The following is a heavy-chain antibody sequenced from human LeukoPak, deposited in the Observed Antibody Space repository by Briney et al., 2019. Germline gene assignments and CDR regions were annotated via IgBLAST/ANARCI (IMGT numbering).Heavy chain of an antibody. V-gene: IGHV4-59*12. CDR3: ARGGYYSAFDI. D-gene: IGHD3-3*01. CDR1: GGSISSYY. CDR2: IYYSGST. J-gene: IGHJ3*02. Sequence: SQTLSLTCTVSGGSISSYYWSWIRQPPRKGLEWIGYIYYSGSTNYNPSLKSRVTMSVDTSKNQFSLKLSSVTAADTAVYYCARGGYYSAFDIWGQGTMVTVSS.